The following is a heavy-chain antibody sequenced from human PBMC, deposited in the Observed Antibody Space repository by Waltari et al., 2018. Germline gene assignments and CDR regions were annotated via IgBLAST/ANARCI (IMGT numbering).Heavy chain of an antibody. CDR2: ISSSGSTI. V-gene: IGHV3-48*03. CDR3: ARGDSSGYSFGY. CDR1: GFTFSSYE. Sequence: EVQLVESGGGLVQPGGSLRLSCAASGFTFSSYEMNWVRQATGKGLEWVSYISSSGSTIYYADSVKGRFTISRDNAKNSLYLQMSSLRADATAVYYCARGDSSGYSFGYWGQGTLVTVSS. J-gene: IGHJ4*02. D-gene: IGHD3-22*01.